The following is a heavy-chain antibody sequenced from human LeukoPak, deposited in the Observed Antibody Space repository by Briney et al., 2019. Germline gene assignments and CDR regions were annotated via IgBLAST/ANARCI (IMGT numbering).Heavy chain of an antibody. CDR3: ARDLSGSTRVVDY. CDR2: IYSSGST. J-gene: IGHJ4*02. Sequence: PSETLSLTCTVSGGSISSYYWSWIRQPAGKGLEWIGRIYSSGSTNYNPSLKSRLSMSVDTSKNQFSLKVKSVTAADTAVYYCARDLSGSTRVVDYWGQGSLVTVSS. V-gene: IGHV4-4*07. CDR1: GGSISSYY. D-gene: IGHD1-26*01.